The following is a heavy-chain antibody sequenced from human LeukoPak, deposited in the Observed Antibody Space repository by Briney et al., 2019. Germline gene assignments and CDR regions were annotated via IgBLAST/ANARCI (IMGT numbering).Heavy chain of an antibody. CDR1: GFTFDDYI. Sequence: GGSLRLSCAASGFTFDDYIMHWVRQAPGKGLEWVSLVSWDGDTTYYADSVKGRFTISRDNAKNSLYLQMNSLRAEDTAVYYCARVSREVHWGQGTLVTVSS. CDR2: VSWDGDTT. D-gene: IGHD1-26*01. CDR3: ARVSREVH. J-gene: IGHJ4*02. V-gene: IGHV3-43*01.